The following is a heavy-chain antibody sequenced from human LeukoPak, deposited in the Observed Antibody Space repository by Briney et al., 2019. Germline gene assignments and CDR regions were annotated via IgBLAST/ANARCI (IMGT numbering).Heavy chain of an antibody. CDR1: GYTLTKLS. D-gene: IGHD1-26*01. CDR2: FDPEDGET. V-gene: IGHV1-24*01. CDR3: ASEPPVGATHDAFHDAFDI. J-gene: IGHJ3*02. Sequence: GASVKVSCKVSGYTLTKLSMHWVRQAPGKGLEWMGSFDPEDGETIYAQKFQGRVTMTEDTSTDTAYMELSSLRSGDTAVYYCASEPPVGATHDAFHDAFDIWGQGAVVTVSS.